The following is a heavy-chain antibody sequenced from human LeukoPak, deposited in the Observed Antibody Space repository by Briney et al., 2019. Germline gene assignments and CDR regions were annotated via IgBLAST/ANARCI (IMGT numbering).Heavy chain of an antibody. J-gene: IGHJ4*02. Sequence: PGGSLRLSCAASGFTFSRYAMSWVRQAPGKGLEWVCGISNSGESPYYANSVEGRFTISRDNYKNTLYLEINSLRAEDTAVYYCAKKSRDGYNPFDYVGQGTLVTVSS. CDR3: AKKSRDGYNPFDY. D-gene: IGHD5-24*01. CDR1: GFTFSRYA. V-gene: IGHV3-23*01. CDR2: ISNSGESP.